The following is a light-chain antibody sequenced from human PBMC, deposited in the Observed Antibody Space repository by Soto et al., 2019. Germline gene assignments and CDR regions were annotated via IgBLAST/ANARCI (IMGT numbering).Light chain of an antibody. CDR1: RSDVGAYNY. CDR2: EVT. CDR3: SSFTSRFTFV. J-gene: IGLJ1*01. V-gene: IGLV2-14*01. Sequence: HSALTQPASVSGSPGQSIAISCTGTRSDVGAYNYVSWYQQHPGKAPKLMISEVTNRPSGVSDRFSGSKSGNTASLTISGLQAEDEADYYCSSFTSRFTFVFGTGTKV.